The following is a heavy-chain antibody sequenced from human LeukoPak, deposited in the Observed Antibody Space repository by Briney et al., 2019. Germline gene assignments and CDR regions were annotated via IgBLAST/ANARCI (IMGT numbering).Heavy chain of an antibody. D-gene: IGHD6-19*01. J-gene: IGHJ4*02. CDR3: ARGGGWYFPSLFDY. CDR1: GGSMSSYY. Sequence: SETLSLTCTVSGGSMSSYYWSWIRQPPGKGLEWIGFIYYSGSTYYNPSLKSRVTISVDTSKNQFSLKLSSVTAADTAVYYCARGGGWYFPSLFDYWGQGTLVTVSS. V-gene: IGHV4-59*12. CDR2: IYYSGST.